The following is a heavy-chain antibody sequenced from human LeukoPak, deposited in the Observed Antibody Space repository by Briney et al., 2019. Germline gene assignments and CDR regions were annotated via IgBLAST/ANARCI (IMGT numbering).Heavy chain of an antibody. CDR1: GVTFTRLP. D-gene: IGHD1-14*01. J-gene: IGHJ4*02. Sequence: GGSLRLSCAVSGVTFTRLPMSWVRQAPGKGLEWVSAISSSGDNIYYADSVKGRFTISRDNSKKTLYLQMNSLRAEDTAVYYCAKDPEHYFDYWGQGTLVTVSS. CDR2: ISSSGDNI. CDR3: AKDPEHYFDY. V-gene: IGHV3-23*01.